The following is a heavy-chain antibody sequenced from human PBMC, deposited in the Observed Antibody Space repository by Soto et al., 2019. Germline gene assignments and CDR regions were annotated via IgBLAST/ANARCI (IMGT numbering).Heavy chain of an antibody. J-gene: IGHJ3*02. V-gene: IGHV3-33*01. CDR2: IWYDGSNK. Sequence: QVQLVESGGGVVQPGRSLRLSSKASGFTFSSYGMHWVRQAPGKGLEWVAVIWYDGSNKYYADSVKGRFTISRDNSKNTLYLQLNSLRAEDTAVYYCAIDRDAFDIWGQGTMVTVSS. CDR1: GFTFSSYG. CDR3: AIDRDAFDI.